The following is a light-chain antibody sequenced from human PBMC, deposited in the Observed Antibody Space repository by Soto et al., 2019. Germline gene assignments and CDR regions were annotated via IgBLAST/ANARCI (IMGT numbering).Light chain of an antibody. Sequence: EIVLTQSPAILSLSPGERATLSCRASQSVSSYLAWYQQKPGQAPSLLIYDASNRATGIPARFSGSGSGTDFTLTISSLEPEDFAVYYCQQRSNWPRTFGQGTKLEIK. CDR1: QSVSSY. CDR3: QQRSNWPRT. J-gene: IGKJ2*01. V-gene: IGKV3-11*01. CDR2: DAS.